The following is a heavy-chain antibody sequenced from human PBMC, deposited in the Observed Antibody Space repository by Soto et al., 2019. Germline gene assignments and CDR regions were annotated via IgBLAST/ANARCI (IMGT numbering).Heavy chain of an antibody. Sequence: PSETLSLTCAVSGGSISSSNWWSWVRQPPGKGLEWIGEIYHSGSTNYNPSLKSRVTISVDKSKNQFSLKLSSVTAADTAVYYCARVSGSYSYGTDFWGPGPTVTLSS. V-gene: IGHV4-4*02. J-gene: IGHJ6*02. CDR2: IYHSGST. CDR3: ARVSGSYSYGTDF. CDR1: GGSISSSNW. D-gene: IGHD1-26*01.